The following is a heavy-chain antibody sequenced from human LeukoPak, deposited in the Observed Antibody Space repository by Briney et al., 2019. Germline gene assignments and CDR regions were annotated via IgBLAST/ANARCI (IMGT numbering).Heavy chain of an antibody. Sequence: GGSLRLSCAASGFTFDDYTMHWVRQAPGKGLEWVSLISWDGGSTYYADSVKGRFTISRDNSKNSLYLQMSSLRTEDTALYYCAKGTTFGWSDFDYWGQGTLVTVSS. CDR3: AKGTTFGWSDFDY. J-gene: IGHJ4*02. CDR1: GFTFDDYT. CDR2: ISWDGGST. V-gene: IGHV3-43*01. D-gene: IGHD6-19*01.